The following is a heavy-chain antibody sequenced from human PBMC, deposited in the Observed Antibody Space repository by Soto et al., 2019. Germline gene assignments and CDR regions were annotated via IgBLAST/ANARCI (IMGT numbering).Heavy chain of an antibody. D-gene: IGHD3-16*01. CDR1: GYTFTKFH. CDR2: IDPSGGVT. V-gene: IGHV1-46*01. CDR3: AGDVMGHHNYETIGYYFDH. J-gene: IGHJ4*02. Sequence: QVQLIQFGAEVKKPGASVKVSCRASGYTFTKFHIHWVRQAPGQGLEWMGMIDPSGGVTRDAQRFQGRITMTSDTSTSSVYMEWRGLTSEDTAVYYCAGDVMGHHNYETIGYYFDHWGPGTLVTVSS.